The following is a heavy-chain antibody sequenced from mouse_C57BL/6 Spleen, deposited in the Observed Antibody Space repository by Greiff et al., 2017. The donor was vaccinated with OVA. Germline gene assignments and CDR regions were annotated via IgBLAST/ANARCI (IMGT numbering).Heavy chain of an antibody. V-gene: IGHV3-6*01. J-gene: IGHJ3*01. CDR3: ARDHPDYYGSSYEGLVAY. CDR2: ISYDGSN. Sequence: EVQRVESGPGLVKPSQSLSLTCSVTGYSITSGYYWNWIRQFPGNKLEWMGYISYDGSNNYNPSLKNRISITRDTSKNQFFLKLNSVTTEDTATYYCARDHPDYYGSSYEGLVAYWGQGTLVTVSA. D-gene: IGHD1-1*01. CDR1: GYSITSGYY.